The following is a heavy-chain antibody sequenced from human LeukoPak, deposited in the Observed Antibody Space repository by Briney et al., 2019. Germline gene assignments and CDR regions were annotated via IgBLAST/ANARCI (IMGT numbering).Heavy chain of an antibody. CDR2: ISGSGGST. Sequence: GGSLRLSCAASGFTFSSYAMSWVRQAPGKGLEWVSGISGSGGSTDYADSVKGRFTISRDNSKNTLYLQMNSLRAEDTAAYYCARLVWIQLWLTFDYWGQGTLVTVSS. CDR1: GFTFSSYA. V-gene: IGHV3-23*01. CDR3: ARLVWIQLWLTFDY. J-gene: IGHJ4*02. D-gene: IGHD5-18*01.